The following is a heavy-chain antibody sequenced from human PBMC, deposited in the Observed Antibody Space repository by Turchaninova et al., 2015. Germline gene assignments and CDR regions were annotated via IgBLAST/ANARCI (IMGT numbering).Heavy chain of an antibody. Sequence: QLQLQDSGPGLVKPSETLSVSSTVSGGALDNNIYYWAWVLQPPGKGLEWIGSIDYRGNTYDNPSLKSRLTISVDTSKSQFSLNLNSVTASDTAVYFCARHVTRSVFDYWGQGALVTVSS. CDR1: GGALDNNIYY. J-gene: IGHJ4*02. CDR3: ARHVTRSVFDY. CDR2: IDYRGNT. V-gene: IGHV4-39*01. D-gene: IGHD2-21*02.